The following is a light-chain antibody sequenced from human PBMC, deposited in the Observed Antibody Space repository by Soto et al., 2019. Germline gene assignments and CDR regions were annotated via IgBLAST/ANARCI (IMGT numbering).Light chain of an antibody. Sequence: DIQMTQSPSTLSASVGDRVTITCRASQSISSWLVWYQQKPGKAPKLLIYKASSLESGVPSRFSGSGSGTEFTLTISSLQPDDVATYYCQQYNSYATFGQGTKLEIK. J-gene: IGKJ2*01. CDR2: KAS. CDR3: QQYNSYAT. V-gene: IGKV1-5*03. CDR1: QSISSW.